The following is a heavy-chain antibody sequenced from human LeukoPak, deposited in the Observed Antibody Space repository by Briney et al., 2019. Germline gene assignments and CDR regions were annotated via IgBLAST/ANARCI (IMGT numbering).Heavy chain of an antibody. CDR2: ISTSSSYI. Sequence: GGSLRLSCAVSGFTFSSYSMNWVRHAPGKWLEWVSSISTSSSYIYYADSVKGRFTISRDNAKNSLSLQMNSLRAEDTAVYYCARGHSNYGDYFDYWGQGTLVTVSS. CDR3: ARGHSNYGDYFDY. CDR1: GFTFSSYS. D-gene: IGHD4-11*01. J-gene: IGHJ4*02. V-gene: IGHV3-21*01.